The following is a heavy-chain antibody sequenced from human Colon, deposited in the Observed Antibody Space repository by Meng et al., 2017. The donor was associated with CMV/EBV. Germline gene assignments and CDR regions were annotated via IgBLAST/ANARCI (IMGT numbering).Heavy chain of an antibody. J-gene: IGHJ5*02. CDR3: AREVATPGTGFSWFDP. Sequence: SGPTLVKPTQTLTLTCSFSGFSLNTRGMCVTWVRQPPGKALEWLALIDWDVDVYYNTSLRTRLAISKDTPKNQVVLKMTNMDPADTATYYCAREVATPGTGFSWFDPWGQGILVTVSS. CDR1: GFSLNTRGMC. V-gene: IGHV2-70*20. D-gene: IGHD6-13*01. CDR2: IDWDVDV.